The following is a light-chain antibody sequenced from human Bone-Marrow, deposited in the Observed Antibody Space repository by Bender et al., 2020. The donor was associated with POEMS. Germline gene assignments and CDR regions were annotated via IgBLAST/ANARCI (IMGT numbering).Light chain of an antibody. V-gene: IGLV2-14*03. J-gene: IGLJ3*02. Sequence: QSALTQPAPVSGSPGQSITISCTGSFSDVGTYKFVSWYQQHPGKAPKLIIYDVTNRPSGVSDRFSGSKSGNTASLTISGLQSEDEADYYCTSSTTGMTLVFGGGTKLTVL. CDR1: FSDVGTYKF. CDR2: DVT. CDR3: TSSTTGMTLV.